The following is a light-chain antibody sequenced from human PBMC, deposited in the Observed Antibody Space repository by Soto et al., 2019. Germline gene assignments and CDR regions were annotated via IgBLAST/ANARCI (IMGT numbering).Light chain of an antibody. CDR1: QSVSSY. CDR3: QQRSNWPPIT. CDR2: DAS. J-gene: IGKJ5*01. Sequence: EVVMTQSPANLSVSPGVGATLSCRASQSVSSYLAWYQQKPVQAPRLLIYDASNRATGIPARFSGSGSGTDFTLTISSLEPEDFAVYYCQQRSNWPPITFGQGTRLEIK. V-gene: IGKV3-11*01.